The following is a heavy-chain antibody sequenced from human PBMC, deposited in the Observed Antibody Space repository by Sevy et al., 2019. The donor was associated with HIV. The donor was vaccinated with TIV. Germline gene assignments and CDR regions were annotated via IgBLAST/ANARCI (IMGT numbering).Heavy chain of an antibody. Sequence: GGSLRLSCAASGLTFSSYSMNWVRQAPGKGLEWVSSISSSSSYIYYADSVKGRFTISRDNAKNSLYLQMNSLRAEDTALYYCARDFSGSYDYVWGSYRYRYFDYWGQGTLVTVSS. CDR1: GLTFSSYS. V-gene: IGHV3-21*01. CDR3: ARDFSGSYDYVWGSYRYRYFDY. CDR2: ISSSSSYI. D-gene: IGHD3-16*02. J-gene: IGHJ4*02.